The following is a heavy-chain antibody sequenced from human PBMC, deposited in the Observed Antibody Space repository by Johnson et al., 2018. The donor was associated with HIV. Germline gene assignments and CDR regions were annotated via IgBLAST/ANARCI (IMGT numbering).Heavy chain of an antibody. CDR3: ARDPHTAARWGPMNGGAFDI. CDR1: GFTVSSNE. V-gene: IGHV3-38-3*01. J-gene: IGHJ3*02. D-gene: IGHD6-6*01. Sequence: VQLVESRGVLVQPGGSLRLSCVASGFTVSSNEMNWVRQAPGKGLEWVSCISGGSTHYADSRKGRFTISRDKSKNTLYLQMNSLRAEDTAVYYCARDPHTAARWGPMNGGAFDIWGQGTMVTVSS. CDR2: ISGGST.